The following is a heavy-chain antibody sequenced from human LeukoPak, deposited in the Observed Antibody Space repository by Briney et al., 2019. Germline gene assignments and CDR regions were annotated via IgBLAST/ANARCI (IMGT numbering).Heavy chain of an antibody. CDR2: INPNSGGT. Sequence: ASVKVSCKASGYTFTGYYMHWVRQAPGQGLEWMGWINPNSGGTNYAQKFQGRVTMTRDTSTSTVYMELSSLRSEDTAVYYCARAAPGYYGSGSGLGVWGKGTTVTISS. CDR3: ARAAPGYYGSGSGLGV. CDR1: GYTFTGYY. D-gene: IGHD3-10*01. V-gene: IGHV1-2*02. J-gene: IGHJ6*04.